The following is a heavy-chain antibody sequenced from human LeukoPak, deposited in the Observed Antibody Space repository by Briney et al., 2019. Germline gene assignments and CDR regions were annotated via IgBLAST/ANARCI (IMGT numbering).Heavy chain of an antibody. CDR1: GLTFSSYA. Sequence: GGSLRLSSAASGLTFSSYAMSWVRQAPGKGLEWVSAISGSGGSTYYADSVKGRFTISRDNSKNTLYLQMNSLRAEDTAVYYCAKVRSEGYYYYGMDVWGQGTTVTVSS. CDR3: AKVRSEGYYYYGMDV. CDR2: ISGSGGST. V-gene: IGHV3-23*01. D-gene: IGHD3-3*01. J-gene: IGHJ6*02.